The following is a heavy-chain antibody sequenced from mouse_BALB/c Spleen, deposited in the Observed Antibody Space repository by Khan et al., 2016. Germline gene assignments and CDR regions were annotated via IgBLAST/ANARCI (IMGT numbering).Heavy chain of an antibody. CDR1: GYTFTSYW. CDR3: ARPYDYGDVDV. Sequence: QVQLQQSGAELAKPGASVKMSCKASGYTFTSYWMHWVKQRPGQGLEWIGYINPSTGYTEYNQKFKDKATLTADKSSSTAYMQLSSLTSEDSAVYYCARPYDYGDVDVWGAGTTVTVSS. D-gene: IGHD2-4*01. CDR2: INPSTGYT. V-gene: IGHV1-7*01. J-gene: IGHJ1*01.